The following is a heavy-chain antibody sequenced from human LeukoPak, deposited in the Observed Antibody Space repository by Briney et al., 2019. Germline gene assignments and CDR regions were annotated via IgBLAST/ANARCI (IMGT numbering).Heavy chain of an antibody. Sequence: GGSLRLSCAASGFTFSDYYMSWIRQAPGKGLEWVSYISSSGSTIYYADSVKGRFTISRDNAKNSLYLQMNSLRAEDTAVYYCAREVPYYYDSSGPVDYWGQGTLVTVSS. CDR2: ISSSGSTI. J-gene: IGHJ4*02. V-gene: IGHV3-11*04. CDR3: AREVPYYYDSSGPVDY. CDR1: GFTFSDYY. D-gene: IGHD3-22*01.